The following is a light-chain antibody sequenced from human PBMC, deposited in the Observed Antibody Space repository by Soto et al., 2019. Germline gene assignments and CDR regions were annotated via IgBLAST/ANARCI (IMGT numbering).Light chain of an antibody. V-gene: IGKV4-1*01. CDR2: WAS. CDR3: HQYYLTPYT. CDR1: QSVLYSTNSKNY. J-gene: IGKJ2*01. Sequence: DIVMTQSPDSLAVSLGERATINCKSSQSVLYSTNSKNYLAWYQQKPGQPPKLIIFWASTRESGVPDRFSGSGSGKDFTLTISSLQAEDVAVYYCHQYYLTPYTFGQGTKLEI.